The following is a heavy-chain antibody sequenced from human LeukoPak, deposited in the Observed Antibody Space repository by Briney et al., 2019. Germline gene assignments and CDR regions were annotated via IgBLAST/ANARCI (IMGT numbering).Heavy chain of an antibody. D-gene: IGHD1-14*01. J-gene: IGHJ5*02. Sequence: KTSETLSLTCTVSGGSISSYYWSWIRQPPGKGLEWIGYIYYSGSTNYNPSLKSRVTISVDTSKNQFSLKLSSVTAADTAVYYCARDSPSQTTFDPWGQGTLVNVSS. CDR1: GGSISSYY. CDR2: IYYSGST. V-gene: IGHV4-59*01. CDR3: ARDSPSQTTFDP.